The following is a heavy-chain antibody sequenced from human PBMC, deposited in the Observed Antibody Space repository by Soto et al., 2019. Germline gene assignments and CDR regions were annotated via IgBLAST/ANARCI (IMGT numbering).Heavy chain of an antibody. CDR3: ARAPHGLRWLDY. Sequence: QVHLVQSGSEVKKPGASVRVSCKASGYTCTNFAIHWVRQAPGQGLEWMGWIIAGNGNTTFSQKFQGRITITRDTSASTAYMDLSSLTSEDTAVYCCARAPHGLRWLDYWGQGTLVTVSS. D-gene: IGHD5-12*01. V-gene: IGHV1-3*01. J-gene: IGHJ4*02. CDR1: GYTCTNFA. CDR2: IIAGNGNT.